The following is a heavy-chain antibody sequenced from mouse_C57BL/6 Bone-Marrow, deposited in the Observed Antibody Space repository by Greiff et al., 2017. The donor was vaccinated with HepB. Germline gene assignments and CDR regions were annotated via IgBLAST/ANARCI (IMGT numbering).Heavy chain of an antibody. CDR3: AREEYYGSSYDAMDY. D-gene: IGHD1-1*01. Sequence: VEESGPGLVKPSQSLSLTCSVTGYSITSGYYWNWIRQFPGNKLEWMGYISYDGSNNYNPSLKNRISITRDTSKNQFFLKLNSVTTEDTATYYCAREEYYGSSYDAMDYWGQGTSVTVSS. J-gene: IGHJ4*01. V-gene: IGHV3-6*01. CDR2: ISYDGSN. CDR1: GYSITSGYY.